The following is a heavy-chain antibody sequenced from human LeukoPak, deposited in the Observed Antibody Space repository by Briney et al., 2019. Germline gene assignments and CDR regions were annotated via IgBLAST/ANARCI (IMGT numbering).Heavy chain of an antibody. Sequence: KAGGSLRLSCAASGFTFSSYAMSWVRQAPGKGLEWVSAISGRTTYIYYADSVKGRFTISRDNAKNSLYLQMNSLRTEDTAVYYCARVLGEYSGTYYDDYWGQGTLVTVSS. V-gene: IGHV3-21*01. CDR2: ISGRTTYI. CDR1: GFTFSSYA. CDR3: ARVLGEYSGTYYDDY. J-gene: IGHJ4*02. D-gene: IGHD1-26*01.